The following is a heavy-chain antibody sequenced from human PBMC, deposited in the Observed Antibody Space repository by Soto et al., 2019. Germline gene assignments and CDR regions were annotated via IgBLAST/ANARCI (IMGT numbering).Heavy chain of an antibody. CDR3: AKDLITGTTTSGGYYYYYGMDV. Sequence: GGSLRLSCAASGFTFSSYGMHWVRQAPGKGLEWVAVISYDGSNKYYADSGKGRFTISRDNSKNTLYLQMNSLRAEDTAVYYCAKDLITGTTTSGGYYYYYGMDVWGQGTTVTVSS. V-gene: IGHV3-30*18. CDR2: ISYDGSNK. D-gene: IGHD1-20*01. J-gene: IGHJ6*02. CDR1: GFTFSSYG.